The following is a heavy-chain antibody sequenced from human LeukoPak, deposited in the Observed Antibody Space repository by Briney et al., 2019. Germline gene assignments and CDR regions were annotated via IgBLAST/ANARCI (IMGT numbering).Heavy chain of an antibody. CDR1: GNYW. Sequence: GGSLRLSCAASGNYWMHWVRQAPGKGLVWVSHINGDGSWTTYADSVKGRFTIPKDNAKNTVYLQMNNLRAEDTAVYYCVSFYETYWGRGTLVTVSS. CDR3: VSFYETY. J-gene: IGHJ4*02. D-gene: IGHD2-2*01. V-gene: IGHV3-74*01. CDR2: INGDGSWT.